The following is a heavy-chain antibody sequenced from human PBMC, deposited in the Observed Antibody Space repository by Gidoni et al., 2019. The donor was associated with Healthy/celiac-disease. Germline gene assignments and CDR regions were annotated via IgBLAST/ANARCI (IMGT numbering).Heavy chain of an antibody. Sequence: EVQLVESGGGLVQPGRSLRLSCAASGFTFDDYAMHWVRQAPGKGLEWVSGISWNSGSIGYADSVKGRFNISRDNAKNSLYLQMNSLRAEDTALYYCAKANMVRAFSNSGAVAFDIWGQGTMVTVSS. V-gene: IGHV3-9*01. D-gene: IGHD3-10*01. J-gene: IGHJ3*02. CDR2: ISWNSGSI. CDR3: AKANMVRAFSNSGAVAFDI. CDR1: GFTFDDYA.